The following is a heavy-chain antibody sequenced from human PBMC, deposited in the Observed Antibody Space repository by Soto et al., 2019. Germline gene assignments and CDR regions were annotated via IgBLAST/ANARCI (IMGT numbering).Heavy chain of an antibody. CDR3: ARGPILYGDYAQYFQH. CDR1: GGSISSSSYY. J-gene: IGHJ1*01. Sequence: PSETLSLTCTVSGGSISSSSYYWGWIRQPPGKGLEWIGYIYYSGSTNYNPPLKSRVTISVDASKNQFSLKLSSVTAADTAVYYCARGPILYGDYAQYFQHWGQGTLVTVSS. V-gene: IGHV4-61*05. CDR2: IYYSGST. D-gene: IGHD4-17*01.